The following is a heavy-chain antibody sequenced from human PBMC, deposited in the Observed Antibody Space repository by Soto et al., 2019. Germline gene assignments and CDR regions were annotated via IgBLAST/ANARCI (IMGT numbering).Heavy chain of an antibody. Sequence: GGSLRLSCAASGITFSSYWMSWVRQAPGKGLEWVSVIYGDGTTYYADSVKGRFTISRDNSRNTVYLQTNSLRAEDTAVYYCARGGGVAVRPHYYYYGMDVWGQGTTVTVSS. D-gene: IGHD3-10*01. CDR1: GITFSSYW. CDR2: IYGDGTT. CDR3: ARGGGVAVRPHYYYYGMDV. V-gene: IGHV3-53*01. J-gene: IGHJ6*02.